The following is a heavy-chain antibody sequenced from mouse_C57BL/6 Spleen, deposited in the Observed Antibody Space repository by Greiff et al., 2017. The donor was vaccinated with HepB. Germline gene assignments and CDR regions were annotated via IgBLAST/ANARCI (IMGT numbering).Heavy chain of an antibody. CDR1: GFTFSNYW. V-gene: IGHV6-3*01. CDR3: TGRGAMDY. J-gene: IGHJ4*01. Sequence: EVKVEESGGGLVQPGGSMKLSCVASGFTFSNYWMNWVRQSPEKGLEWVAQIRLKSDNYATHYAESVKGRFTISRADSKSSVYLQMNNLRAEDTGIYYCTGRGAMDYWGQGTSVTVSS. CDR2: IRLKSDNYAT.